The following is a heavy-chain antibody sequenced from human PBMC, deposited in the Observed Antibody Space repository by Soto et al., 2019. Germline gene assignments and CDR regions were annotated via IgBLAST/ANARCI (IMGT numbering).Heavy chain of an antibody. V-gene: IGHV3-9*01. J-gene: IGHJ5*02. D-gene: IGHD3-10*01. CDR1: GFTFDDYA. Sequence: LSLSCAASGFTFDDYAMHWVRQAPGKGLEWVSGISWNSGYVGYADSVKGRFTISRDNAKNSLYLQMNTLRAEDTALYYCTKGLGGATVSYNWFDPWGQGTLVTVSS. CDR2: ISWNSGYV. CDR3: TKGLGGATVSYNWFDP.